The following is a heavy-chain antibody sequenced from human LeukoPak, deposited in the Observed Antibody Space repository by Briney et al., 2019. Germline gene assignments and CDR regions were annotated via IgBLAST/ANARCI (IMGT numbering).Heavy chain of an antibody. D-gene: IGHD2-15*01. Sequence: GGSLRLSCAASRSTFSSYGLHWVRQAPGKGLEWVAVISYDGSNKYYADSVKGRFTISRDNSKNTLYLQMNSLRAEDTAVYYCATPRSVVVAATLFQHWGQGTLVTVSS. CDR2: ISYDGSNK. J-gene: IGHJ1*01. CDR1: RSTFSSYG. CDR3: ATPRSVVVAATLFQH. V-gene: IGHV3-30*03.